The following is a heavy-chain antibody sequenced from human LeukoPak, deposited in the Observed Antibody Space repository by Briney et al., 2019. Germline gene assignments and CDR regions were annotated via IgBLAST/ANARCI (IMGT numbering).Heavy chain of an antibody. J-gene: IGHJ3*02. D-gene: IGHD2-21*02. V-gene: IGHV4-39*07. CDR2: IYYSGST. CDR3: ANSQVVVTAIILNNDAFDI. CDR1: GGSISSSSYY. Sequence: PSETLSLTCTVSGGSISSSSYYWGWIRQPPGKGLEWIWSIYYSGSTYYNPSLKSRVTISVDTSKDQFSLKLSSVTAADTAVYYCANSQVVVTAIILNNDAFDIWGQGTMVTVSS.